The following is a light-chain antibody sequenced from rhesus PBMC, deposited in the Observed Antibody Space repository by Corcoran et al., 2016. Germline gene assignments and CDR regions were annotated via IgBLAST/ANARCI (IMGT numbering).Light chain of an antibody. V-gene: IGKV3-10*01. CDR2: GAS. Sequence: QVILTQSPATLSLSPGERATLSCRASQSVSSYLAWYQQKPGQAPRLLIYGASSRATGIPDRFSGSGSGTDFTRTDSSLEPEDVGVYHCYQHSSGYRTFGQGTKVEIK. J-gene: IGKJ1*01. CDR3: YQHSSGYRT. CDR1: QSVSSY.